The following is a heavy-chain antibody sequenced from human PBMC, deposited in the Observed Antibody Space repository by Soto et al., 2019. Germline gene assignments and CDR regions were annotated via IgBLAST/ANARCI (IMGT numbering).Heavy chain of an antibody. Sequence: ASVKGSCKPSGYTFTSYGISWVRQAPGQGLEWMGWISAYNGNTNYAQKLQGRVTMTTDTSTSTAYMELRSLRSDDTAVYYCAKVPVTTIRAYYGMDVWGQGTTVTVS. CDR1: GYTFTSYG. V-gene: IGHV1-18*01. CDR2: ISAYNGNT. CDR3: AKVPVTTIRAYYGMDV. D-gene: IGHD4-17*01. J-gene: IGHJ6*02.